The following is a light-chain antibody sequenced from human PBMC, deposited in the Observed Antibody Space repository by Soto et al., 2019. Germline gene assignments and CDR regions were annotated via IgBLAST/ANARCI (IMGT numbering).Light chain of an antibody. Sequence: QSALTQPASVSGSPGQSITISCTGTSSDVGGYNYVSWYQHHPGKAPKLMIYDVTYRPSGVSNRFSGSKSGNTASLTISGRQADDEANYFCCSYTNTNTHVIFGGVTQLTVL. CDR1: SSDVGGYNY. CDR3: CSYTNTNTHVI. J-gene: IGLJ2*01. CDR2: DVT. V-gene: IGLV2-14*03.